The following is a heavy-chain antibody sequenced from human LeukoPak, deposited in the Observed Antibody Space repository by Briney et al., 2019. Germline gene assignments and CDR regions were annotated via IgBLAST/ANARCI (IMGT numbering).Heavy chain of an antibody. Sequence: SETLSLTCTVSGGSISSYYWSWIRQPAGKGLEWIGRIYTSGSTNYNPSLKSRVTMSVDTSKNQFSLKLSSVTAADTAVYHCASTSSEAVAGYNWFDPWGQGTLVTVSS. CDR1: GGSISSYY. CDR3: ASTSSEAVAGYNWFDP. CDR2: IYTSGST. J-gene: IGHJ5*02. D-gene: IGHD6-19*01. V-gene: IGHV4-4*07.